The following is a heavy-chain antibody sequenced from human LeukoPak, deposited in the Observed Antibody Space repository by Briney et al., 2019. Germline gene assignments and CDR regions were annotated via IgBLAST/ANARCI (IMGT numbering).Heavy chain of an antibody. D-gene: IGHD6-13*01. Sequence: SETLSLTCTVSGGSISSGDYYWSWIRQPPGKGLEWIGYIYYSGSTYYNPSLKSRVTISVDTSKNQFSLKLSSVTAADTAVYYCARPAYSSSSRRSWFDPWGQGTLVTVSS. V-gene: IGHV4-30-4*01. CDR3: ARPAYSSSSRRSWFDP. CDR2: IYYSGST. J-gene: IGHJ5*02. CDR1: GGSISSGDYY.